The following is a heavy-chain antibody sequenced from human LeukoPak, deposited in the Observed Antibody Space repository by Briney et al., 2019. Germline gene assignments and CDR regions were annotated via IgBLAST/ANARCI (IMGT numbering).Heavy chain of an antibody. V-gene: IGHV1-3*01. CDR1: GYTFTSYA. CDR3: ARDHIYSYGYSLDY. Sequence: ASVKVSRKASGYTFTSYAMHWVRQAPGQRLEWMGWINAGNGNTKYSQEFQGRVTITRDTSASTAYMELSRLRSDDTAVYYCARDHIYSYGYSLDYWGQGTLVTVSS. J-gene: IGHJ4*02. CDR2: INAGNGNT. D-gene: IGHD5-18*01.